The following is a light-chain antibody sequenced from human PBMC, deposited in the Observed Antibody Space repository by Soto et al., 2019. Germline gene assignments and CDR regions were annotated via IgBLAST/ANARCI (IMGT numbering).Light chain of an antibody. CDR2: EVS. V-gene: IGLV2-8*01. CDR1: SSDVGGYNY. Sequence: QSALTQPPSASGSPGQSVTISCTGTSSDVGGYNYVSWYQQHPGKAPKLMIYEVSKRPSGVPDRFSGSKSGNTASLTVSGLQADYEADYYCSSYAGSTNMVFGGGTKVTVL. J-gene: IGLJ2*01. CDR3: SSYAGSTNMV.